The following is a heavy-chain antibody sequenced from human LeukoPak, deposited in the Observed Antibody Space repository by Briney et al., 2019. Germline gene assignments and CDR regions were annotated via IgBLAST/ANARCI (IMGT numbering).Heavy chain of an antibody. D-gene: IGHD3-10*01. CDR3: TGRRFGDYGLDV. CDR1: GFTFGDYA. Sequence: GGSLRLSCTTSGFTFGDYAMTWVRQAPGKGLEWVGFIRSKVYGGTPEYAASVKGRFTISRDDSKSIAYLQVNSLKTEDTAVYYCTGRRFGDYGLDVWGQGTTVIVSS. V-gene: IGHV3-49*04. J-gene: IGHJ6*02. CDR2: IRSKVYGGTP.